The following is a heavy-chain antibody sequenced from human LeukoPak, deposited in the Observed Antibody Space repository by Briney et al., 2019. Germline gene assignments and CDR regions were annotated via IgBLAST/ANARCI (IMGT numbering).Heavy chain of an antibody. CDR3: TREGYGRSGYFLGF. J-gene: IGHJ4*02. CDR2: IYPNGLT. V-gene: IGHV4-59*12. Sequence: NPSETLSLTCTVSSGSMTDACWSWFRQAPGKGLEWLGFIYPNGLTEYSPPLRTRVPFPVTTSQRQATLRQSSVTASDTPVYYCTREGYGRSGYFLGFWGQGTLVSVSS. CDR1: SGSMTDAC. D-gene: IGHD3-22*01.